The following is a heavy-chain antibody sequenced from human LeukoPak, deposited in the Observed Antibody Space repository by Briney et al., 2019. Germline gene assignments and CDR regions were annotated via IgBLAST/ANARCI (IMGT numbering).Heavy chain of an antibody. CDR2: ISSSSSYI. V-gene: IGHV3-21*01. CDR1: GFTFSSYS. J-gene: IGHJ6*03. CDR3: ATSVGSALFYYFYMDV. Sequence: GGSLRLSCAASGFTFSSYSMNWVRQAPGKGLEWVSSISSSSSYIYYADSVKGRFTISRDNSKNTLYLQMNSLRPEDTAVYYCATSVGSALFYYFYMDVWGKGTTVIVSS. D-gene: IGHD2-15*01.